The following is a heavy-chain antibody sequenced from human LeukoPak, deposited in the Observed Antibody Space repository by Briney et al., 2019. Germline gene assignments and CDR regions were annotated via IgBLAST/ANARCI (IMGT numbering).Heavy chain of an antibody. CDR1: GFTFSGSA. D-gene: IGHD1-1*01. Sequence: GGSLRLSCTASGFTFSGSAMHWVRQASGKGLEWVGRIRSKANSYATVYAASVKGRFTISRDDSKSTAYLQMNSLKTEDTAVYYCTSGLSVRRSNNTPVDYWGQGTLVTVSS. CDR3: TSGLSVRRSNNTPVDY. V-gene: IGHV3-73*01. J-gene: IGHJ4*02. CDR2: IRSKANSYAT.